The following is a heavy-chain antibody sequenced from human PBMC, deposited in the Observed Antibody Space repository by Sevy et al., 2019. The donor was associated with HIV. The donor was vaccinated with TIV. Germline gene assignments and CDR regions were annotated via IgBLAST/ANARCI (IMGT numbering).Heavy chain of an antibody. J-gene: IGHJ6*02. D-gene: IGHD1-26*01. CDR3: ATTSTPLYYYALDV. V-gene: IGHV3-53*01. Sequence: GGSLRLSCAASGFTVSSNYMSWVRQAPGKGLERVSVIYSGEYTYYADSVKGRFTISRDISKNTLNLQMNSLRAEDTAIYYRATTSTPLYYYALDVWGQGTTVTVSS. CDR1: GFTVSSNY. CDR2: IYSGEYT.